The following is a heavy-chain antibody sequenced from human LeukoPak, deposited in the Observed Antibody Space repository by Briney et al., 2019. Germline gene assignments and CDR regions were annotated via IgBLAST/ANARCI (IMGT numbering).Heavy chain of an antibody. CDR3: ARGLRSKYYDFWGGYYHAGTDYYYYMDV. CDR1: GGTFSSYA. D-gene: IGHD3-3*01. Sequence: SVKVSCKASGGTFSSYAISWVRQAPGQGLEWMGGIIPIFGTANYAQKFQGRVTITTVESTSTAYMELSSLRSEDTAVYYCARGLRSKYYDFWGGYYHAGTDYYYYMDVWGKGTTVTVSS. J-gene: IGHJ6*03. CDR2: IIPIFGTA. V-gene: IGHV1-69*05.